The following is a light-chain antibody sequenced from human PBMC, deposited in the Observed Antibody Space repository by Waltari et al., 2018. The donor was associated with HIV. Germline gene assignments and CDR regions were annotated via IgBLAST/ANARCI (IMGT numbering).Light chain of an antibody. Sequence: QSVLTQPPSVSGAQGQTVTISCTGSGPNSGAGYEVHWYQQFPGTAPRLLIYSDNNRPSGVPDRFSGSKSGTSASLAISGLRAEDEADYYCQSYDTSLTGWIFGGGTKLTV. V-gene: IGLV1-40*01. CDR2: SDN. J-gene: IGLJ2*01. CDR3: QSYDTSLTGWI. CDR1: GPNSGAGYE.